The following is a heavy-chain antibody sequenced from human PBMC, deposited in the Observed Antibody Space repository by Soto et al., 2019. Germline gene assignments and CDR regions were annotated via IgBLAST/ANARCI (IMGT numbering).Heavy chain of an antibody. Sequence: QVQLVQSGAEVKKPGASVKVSCKASGYTFTSYAMHWVRQAPGQRLEWMGWINAGNGNTKYSQKFQGRVTITRDTSASRAYMELSSLRSEDPAVYYCASSRITMVPYGMDVWGQGTTVTVSS. V-gene: IGHV1-3*01. D-gene: IGHD3-10*01. CDR3: ASSRITMVPYGMDV. J-gene: IGHJ6*02. CDR2: INAGNGNT. CDR1: GYTFTSYA.